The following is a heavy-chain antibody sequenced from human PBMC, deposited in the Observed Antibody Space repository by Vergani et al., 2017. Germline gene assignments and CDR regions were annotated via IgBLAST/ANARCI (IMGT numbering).Heavy chain of an antibody. J-gene: IGHJ6*02. CDR1: GFSFSDYY. Sequence: QVQLVESGGGLVKPGGSLRLSCAASGFSFSDYYMSWIRQAPGKGLEWVSYISSSSSYTNYADPVKGRFTISRDNAKNSLYLQMNSLRAEDTAVYYCARPLPAIYYYGMDVWGQGTTVTVSS. D-gene: IGHD2-21*01. V-gene: IGHV3-11*06. CDR2: ISSSSSYT. CDR3: ARPLPAIYYYGMDV.